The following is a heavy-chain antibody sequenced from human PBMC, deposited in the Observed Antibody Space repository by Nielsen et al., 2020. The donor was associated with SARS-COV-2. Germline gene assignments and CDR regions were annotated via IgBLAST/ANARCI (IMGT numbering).Heavy chain of an antibody. V-gene: IGHV3-43D*03. CDR1: GFTFDDYV. CDR3: AKAHYGTRWSLPS. Sequence: GESLKISCAASGFTFDDYVMHWVRQAPGKGLEWVSLITWDGGNSYYADSVEGRFTISRDNSKNSLYLQMNSLRAEDTALYYCAKAHYGTRWSLPSWGQGTLVTVSS. CDR2: ITWDGGNS. J-gene: IGHJ4*02. D-gene: IGHD2-2*01.